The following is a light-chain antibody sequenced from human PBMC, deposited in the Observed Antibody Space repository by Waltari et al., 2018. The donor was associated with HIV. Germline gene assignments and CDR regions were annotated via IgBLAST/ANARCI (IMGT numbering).Light chain of an antibody. CDR1: PDIRNY. Sequence: DIQLTQYPSFLSASVGDRVTIPCRASPDIRNYLAWYQQKLGKAPKLLIYAASSLQSGVPSRFSGSGSGTQFTLTINSLQPEDFATYHCQQLNEYPWTFGQGTQVEIK. CDR3: QQLNEYPWT. V-gene: IGKV1-9*01. J-gene: IGKJ1*01. CDR2: AAS.